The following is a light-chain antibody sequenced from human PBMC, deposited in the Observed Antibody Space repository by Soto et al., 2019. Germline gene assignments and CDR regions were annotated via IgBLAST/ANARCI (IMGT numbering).Light chain of an antibody. Sequence: DIQMTQSPSSLSASVGDRVTITCGASQGIRNYLAWYQQKPGKVPKLLIYTASTLQSGVPSRFSGSGYGTDFTFTISSLQPEDVATYYCQKYSSPPYTFGQGTKLEI. J-gene: IGKJ2*01. CDR2: TAS. CDR3: QKYSSPPYT. CDR1: QGIRNY. V-gene: IGKV1-27*01.